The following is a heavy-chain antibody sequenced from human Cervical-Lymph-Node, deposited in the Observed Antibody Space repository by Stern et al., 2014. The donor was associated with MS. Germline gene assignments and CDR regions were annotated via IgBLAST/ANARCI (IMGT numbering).Heavy chain of an antibody. CDR1: GYIFITDD. CDR2: MNPDSGDT. J-gene: IGHJ4*02. Sequence: QVQLVQSGAEVKKPGASVKVSCKASGYIFITDDINWVRQAPGQGLEWMGWMNPDSGDTGYAQKFQGRISLTGDISTNTAYLEVTALTSEDTAMYCTKAWDSWGQGTQVIVSS. V-gene: IGHV1-8*01. CDR3: KAWDS.